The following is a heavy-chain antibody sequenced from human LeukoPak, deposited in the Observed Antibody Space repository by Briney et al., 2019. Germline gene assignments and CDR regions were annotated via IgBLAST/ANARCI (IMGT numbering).Heavy chain of an antibody. V-gene: IGHV3-21*01. CDR3: ARAYGSGSYCPSY. D-gene: IGHD3-10*01. CDR2: ISSSSSYI. Sequence: PGGSLRLSCAASGFTFSSYSMNWVRQAPGKGLEWVSSISSSSSYIYYADSVKGRFTISRDNAKNSLYLQMNSLRAEDTAVYYCARAYGSGSYCPSYWGQGTLVTVSS. CDR1: GFTFSSYS. J-gene: IGHJ4*02.